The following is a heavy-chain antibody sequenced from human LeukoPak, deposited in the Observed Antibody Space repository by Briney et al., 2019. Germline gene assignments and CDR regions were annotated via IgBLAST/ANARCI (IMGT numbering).Heavy chain of an antibody. CDR3: AGHIQVPRISYCSSTSCFPEWFDP. Sequence: PSETLSLTCAVSGYSISSGYYWGWIRQPPGKGLEWIGSIYHSGSTYYNPSLKSRVTISVDTSKNQFSLKLSSVTAANTAVYYCAGHIQVPRISYCSSTSCFPEWFDPWGQGTLVTVSS. D-gene: IGHD2-2*01. V-gene: IGHV4-38-2*01. CDR1: GYSISSGYY. J-gene: IGHJ5*02. CDR2: IYHSGST.